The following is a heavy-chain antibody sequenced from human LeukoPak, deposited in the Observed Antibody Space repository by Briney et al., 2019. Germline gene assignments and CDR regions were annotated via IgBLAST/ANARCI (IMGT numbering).Heavy chain of an antibody. D-gene: IGHD5-12*01. CDR2: IYTSGST. J-gene: IGHJ4*02. V-gene: IGHV4-61*02. Sequence: SETLSLTCTVSGGSISSGSYYWSWIRQPAGKGLEWIGRIYTSGSTNYNPSLKSRVTISVDTSKNQFSLKLSSVTAADTAVYYCAREGRPDIVATIFDCWGRGTLVTVSS. CDR1: GGSISSGSYY. CDR3: AREGRPDIVATIFDC.